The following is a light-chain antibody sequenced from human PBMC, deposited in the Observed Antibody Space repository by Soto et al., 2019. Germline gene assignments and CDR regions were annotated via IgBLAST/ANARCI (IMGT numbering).Light chain of an antibody. CDR1: QSVSNNY. J-gene: IGKJ5*01. V-gene: IGKV3-20*01. CDR2: GAS. CDR3: QQLHDYPIT. Sequence: EIVLTQSPVTLSLSPGGRATLSCRASQSVSNNYLAWYQQKPGQAPRLLIYGASNRATGIPDRFSGSGSGTDFTLTISSLQPEDFATYYCQQLHDYPITFGQGTRLEIK.